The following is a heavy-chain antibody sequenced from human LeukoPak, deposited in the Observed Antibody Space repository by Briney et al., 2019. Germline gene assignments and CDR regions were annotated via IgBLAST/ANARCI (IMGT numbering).Heavy chain of an antibody. CDR3: VRERRGSS. V-gene: IGHV3-7*05. CDR1: RFTFSSSW. J-gene: IGHJ5*02. Sequence: GGSLRLSCAASRFTFSSSWMTWVRQAPGKGLEWVASINQDGSENYYVDSVKGRFTISRDNAKNSLYLQMNSLRAEDTAVYYCVRERRGSSWGQGTLVTVSS. D-gene: IGHD3-16*01. CDR2: INQDGSEN.